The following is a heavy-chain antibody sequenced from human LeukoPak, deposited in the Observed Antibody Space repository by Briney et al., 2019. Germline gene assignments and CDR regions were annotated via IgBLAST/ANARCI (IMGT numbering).Heavy chain of an antibody. Sequence: ASVKVSCEASGYTFTCYYMHWVRQAPGQGLDWMGLINPNSGGTNYAQKFQGRVTMTRDTSISTAYMELSRLRSDDTARYYCARGLGYYGSGSYYNSHQGKNWFDPWGQGTLVTVSS. D-gene: IGHD3-10*01. CDR2: INPNSGGT. V-gene: IGHV1-2*02. CDR1: GYTFTCYY. CDR3: ARGLGYYGSGSYYNSHQGKNWFDP. J-gene: IGHJ5*02.